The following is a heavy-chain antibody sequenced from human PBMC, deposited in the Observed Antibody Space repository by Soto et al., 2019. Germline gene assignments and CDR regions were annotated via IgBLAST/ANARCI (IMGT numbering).Heavy chain of an antibody. Sequence: APGQGLEWMGWISAHNGNTDYAQKLQGRVIVTRDTSTSTAYMELRSLRSDDTAVYYCARGRYGDYWGQGALVTVS. J-gene: IGHJ4*02. CDR3: ARGRYGDY. CDR2: ISAHNGNT. V-gene: IGHV1-18*01. D-gene: IGHD1-1*01.